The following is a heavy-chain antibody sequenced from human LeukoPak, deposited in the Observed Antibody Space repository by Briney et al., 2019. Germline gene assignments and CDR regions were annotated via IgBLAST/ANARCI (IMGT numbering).Heavy chain of an antibody. CDR3: ARDPGDYGAYYFDY. Sequence: ASVKVSCKASGYTFTGYYMHWVRQAPGQGLEWMGWINPNSGGTNYAQKFQGRVTMTRGTSISTAYMELSRLRSDDTAVYYCARDPGDYGAYYFDYWGQGTLVTVSS. J-gene: IGHJ4*02. V-gene: IGHV1-2*02. D-gene: IGHD4-17*01. CDR2: INPNSGGT. CDR1: GYTFTGYY.